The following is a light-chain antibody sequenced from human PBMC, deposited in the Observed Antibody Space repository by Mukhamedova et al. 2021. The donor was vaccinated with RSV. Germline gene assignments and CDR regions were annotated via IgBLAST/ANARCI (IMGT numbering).Light chain of an antibody. CDR2: AAS. Sequence: WYQCRVHGTAPKLLIYAASILQSGVPSRFSGSGSGTDFTLTISSLQPEDFATYYCLQDYNKPFTFGQGTKLEIK. J-gene: IGKJ2*01. CDR3: LQDYNKPFT. V-gene: IGKV1-6*01.